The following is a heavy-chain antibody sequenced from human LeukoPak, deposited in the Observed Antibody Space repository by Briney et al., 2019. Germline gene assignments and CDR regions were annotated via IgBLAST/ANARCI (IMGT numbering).Heavy chain of an antibody. J-gene: IGHJ4*02. V-gene: IGHV4-38-2*01. D-gene: IGHD3-9*01. CDR1: GYSISSGYY. Sequence: PSETLSLTCAVSGYSISSGYYWGWVRQPPGKGLEWIGSIYYSGSTYYNPSLKSRVTISVDTSKNQFSLKLSSVTAADTAVYYCARLYYDILLWGQGTLVTVSS. CDR3: ARLYYDILL. CDR2: IYYSGST.